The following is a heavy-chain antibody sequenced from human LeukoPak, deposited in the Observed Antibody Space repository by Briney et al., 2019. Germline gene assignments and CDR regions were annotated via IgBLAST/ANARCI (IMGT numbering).Heavy chain of an antibody. V-gene: IGHV3-23*01. CDR3: AKVRETRYSSSWYYFDY. Sequence: GGSLRLSCAASGFTFSSYAMSWVRQAPGKGLEWVSAISGRGGSTYYADSVKGRFTISRDNSKNTLYLQMNSLRAEDTAVYYCAKVRETRYSSSWYYFDYWGQGTLVTVSS. J-gene: IGHJ4*02. CDR2: ISGRGGST. CDR1: GFTFSSYA. D-gene: IGHD6-13*01.